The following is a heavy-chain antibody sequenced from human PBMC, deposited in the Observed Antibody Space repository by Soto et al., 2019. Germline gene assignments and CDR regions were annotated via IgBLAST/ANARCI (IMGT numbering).Heavy chain of an antibody. J-gene: IGHJ6*02. CDR2: ISSRSSYI. Sequence: EVQLAESGGGLVEPGGSLRLSCAASGFTFHTYTMNWVRQAPGKGLEWVSSISSRSSYIYYADSVKGRFTISRDDARNSLYLQMSGLRAEDTAVYYCAREEVSRPNTYHGLDVWGQGTTVTVSS. CDR1: GFTFHTYT. V-gene: IGHV3-21*01. CDR3: AREEVSRPNTYHGLDV.